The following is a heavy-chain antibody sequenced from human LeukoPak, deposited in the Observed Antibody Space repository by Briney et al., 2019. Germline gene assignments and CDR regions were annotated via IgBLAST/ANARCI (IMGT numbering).Heavy chain of an antibody. J-gene: IGHJ4*02. CDR1: GYTFTGYY. D-gene: IGHD1-26*01. CDR3: ARVPYSGSYYGGHYFDY. CDR2: INPNSGGT. Sequence: ASVKVSCKASGYTFTGYYMHWVRQAPGQGLEWMGWINPNSGGTNYAQKFQGRVTMTRDTSISTAYMELSRLRSDDTAVYYCARVPYSGSYYGGHYFDYWGQGTLVTVSS. V-gene: IGHV1-2*02.